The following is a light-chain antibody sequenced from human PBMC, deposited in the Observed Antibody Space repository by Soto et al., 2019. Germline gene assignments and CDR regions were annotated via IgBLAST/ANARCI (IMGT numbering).Light chain of an antibody. CDR2: EGS. CDR3: CSYAGSSTLV. J-gene: IGLJ2*01. Sequence: QSALTQPASWSGSPGQSITISCTGTSSDVGSYNLVSWYQQHPGKAPKLMIYEGSKRPSGVSNRFSGSKSGNTASLTISGLQAEDEADYYCCSYAGSSTLVFGGGTKVTVL. V-gene: IGLV2-23*01. CDR1: SSDVGSYNL.